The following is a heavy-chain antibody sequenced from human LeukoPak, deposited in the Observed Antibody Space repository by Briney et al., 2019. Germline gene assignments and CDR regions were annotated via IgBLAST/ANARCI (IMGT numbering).Heavy chain of an antibody. J-gene: IGHJ4*02. CDR1: GSSFTSYW. D-gene: IGHD6-19*01. V-gene: IGHV5-51*01. CDR3: ARRGSGWHLDY. Sequence: GESLKISCKGSGSSFTSYWIGWVRQMPGKGLEWMGIIYPGDSDTRYSPSFEGQVTISVDKSISTAYVQWSSLKASDTAMYYCARRGSGWHLDYWGQGTLVTVSS. CDR2: IYPGDSDT.